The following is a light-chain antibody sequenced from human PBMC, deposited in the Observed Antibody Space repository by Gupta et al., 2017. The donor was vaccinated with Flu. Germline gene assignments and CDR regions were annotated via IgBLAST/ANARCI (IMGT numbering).Light chain of an antibody. J-gene: IGLJ3*02. CDR2: RTN. V-gene: IGLV1-40*01. CDR1: SSNIGPNYD. CDR3: RSYASRLSVWV. Sequence: QSVLTQPPSVSGAPGQRVPISCTDSSSNIGPNYDIHGYQQLPGKAPKLLIYRTNNGPSGVADRFSGSKSGNSASLTITGLQAEDEAEYYCRSYASRLSVWVFGGGTKLTVI.